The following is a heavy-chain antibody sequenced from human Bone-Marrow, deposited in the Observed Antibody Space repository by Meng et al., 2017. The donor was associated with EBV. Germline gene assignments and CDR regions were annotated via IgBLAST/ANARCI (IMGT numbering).Heavy chain of an antibody. J-gene: IGHJ4*02. CDR1: GGSISSGGYS. V-gene: IGHV4-30-2*01. D-gene: IGHD3-22*01. Sequence: QLQLQESGSGLVKPSXXLSLTCAVSGGSISSGGYSWSWIRQPPGKGLEWIGYIYHSGSTYYNPSLKSRVTISVDRSKNQFSLKLSSVTAEDTAVYYCARGYSSGYNVADYWGQGTLVTVSS. CDR2: IYHSGST. CDR3: ARGYSSGYNVADY.